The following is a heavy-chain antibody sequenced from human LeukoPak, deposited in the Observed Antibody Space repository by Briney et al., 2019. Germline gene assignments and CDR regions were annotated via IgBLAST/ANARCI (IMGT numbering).Heavy chain of an antibody. V-gene: IGHV3-21*01. D-gene: IGHD2-2*02. Sequence: PGGSLRLSCAASGFTFSSYSMNWVRQAPGKGLEWVSSISSSSSYIYYADSVKGRFTISRDNAKNSLYLQMNSLRAEDTAVYYCARGIVVVPAAIGYWGQGTLVTVSS. CDR2: ISSSSSYI. CDR3: ARGIVVVPAAIGY. CDR1: GFTFSSYS. J-gene: IGHJ4*02.